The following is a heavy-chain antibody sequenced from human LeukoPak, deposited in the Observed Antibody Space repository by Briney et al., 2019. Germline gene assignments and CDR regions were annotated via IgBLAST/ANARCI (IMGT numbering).Heavy chain of an antibody. CDR2: IYYSGST. D-gene: IGHD3-22*01. V-gene: IGHV4-61*07. CDR3: ASHYYDSSGVDY. J-gene: IGHJ4*02. Sequence: GLEWIGYIYYSGSTNYNPSLKSRVTISVDTSKNQFSLRLSSVTAADTAVYYCASHYYDSSGVDYWGQGTLVTVSS.